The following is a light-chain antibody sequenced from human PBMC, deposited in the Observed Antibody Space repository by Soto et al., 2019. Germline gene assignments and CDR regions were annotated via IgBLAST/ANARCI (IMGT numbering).Light chain of an antibody. CDR1: QSISSW. CDR2: KAS. CDR3: QQYNSYPET. Sequence: DIQMTQSPSTLFASVGDRVTITCRASQSISSWLAWYQQKPGKAPKLLIYKASSLESGVPSRFSGSGSGTEFTLTISSLQPDYFATYYCQQYNSYPETFGQGTKVEIK. V-gene: IGKV1-5*03. J-gene: IGKJ1*01.